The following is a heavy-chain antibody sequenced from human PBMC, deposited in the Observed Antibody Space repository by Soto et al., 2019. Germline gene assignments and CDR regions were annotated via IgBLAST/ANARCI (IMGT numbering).Heavy chain of an antibody. D-gene: IGHD2-21*01. CDR3: TRDPRIADF. V-gene: IGHV3-11*01. CDR2: INPGGDVI. Sequence: GSLRLSCAASGFSLRDYYMTWIRQAPGKGLELLSYINPGGDVIKYADSVKGRFTISRDNAKNSLYLHMNNLRAEDTAVYYCTRDPRIADFWGQGTPVTVSS. CDR1: GFSLRDYY. J-gene: IGHJ4*02.